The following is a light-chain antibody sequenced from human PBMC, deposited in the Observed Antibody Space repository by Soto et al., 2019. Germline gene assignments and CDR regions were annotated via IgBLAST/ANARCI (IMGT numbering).Light chain of an antibody. V-gene: IGKV3-11*01. CDR3: QQYGGSPRT. CDR1: QSVGSY. Sequence: EIVLTQSPATLSLSPGERATLSCRASQSVGSYLAWYQQKPGQAPRLLIYATSNRATGIPGRFSGSGSGTDFTLTISSLEPEDFAVYYCQQYGGSPRTFGQGTKVELK. J-gene: IGKJ1*01. CDR2: ATS.